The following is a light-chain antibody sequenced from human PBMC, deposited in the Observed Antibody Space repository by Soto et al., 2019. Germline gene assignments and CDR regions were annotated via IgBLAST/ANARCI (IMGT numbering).Light chain of an antibody. Sequence: QSVLTQPPSVSGAPGQRVTISCTGSSSTIGAGYDVNWYQQLPGTAPKLLIYGNINRPSGVPDRFSGSKSGSSASLAITGLQAEDEADYYCQSYDSSLSGSYVFGTGTKLTVL. CDR1: SSTIGAGYD. V-gene: IGLV1-40*01. CDR2: GNI. CDR3: QSYDSSLSGSYV. J-gene: IGLJ1*01.